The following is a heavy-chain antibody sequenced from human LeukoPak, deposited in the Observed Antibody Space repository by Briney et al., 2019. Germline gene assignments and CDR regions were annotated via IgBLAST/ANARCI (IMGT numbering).Heavy chain of an antibody. V-gene: IGHV3-7*03. CDR2: IKQDGSGK. Sequence: GGSLRLSCAASGFTFSSYWMNWVRQAPGKGLEWVANIKQDGSGKYYVDSVKGRFTISRDNAKNSLYLQMNSLRVEDTAIYYCAKSDPTVHKFDSWGQGTLVTVSS. CDR3: AKSDPTVHKFDS. D-gene: IGHD1-1*01. CDR1: GFTFSSYW. J-gene: IGHJ4*02.